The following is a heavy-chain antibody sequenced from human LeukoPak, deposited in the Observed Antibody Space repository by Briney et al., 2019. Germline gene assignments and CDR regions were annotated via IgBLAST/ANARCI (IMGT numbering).Heavy chain of an antibody. CDR3: ARGVLLWFGQRGAFDP. Sequence: SETLSLTCTVSGGSISSGSYYWSWIRQPPGKGLEWIGEINHSGSTNYNPSLKSRVTISVDTSKNQFSLKLSSVTAADTAVYYCARGVLLWFGQRGAFDPWGQGTLVTVSS. V-gene: IGHV4-39*07. CDR1: GGSISSGSYY. CDR2: INHSGST. J-gene: IGHJ5*02. D-gene: IGHD3-10*01.